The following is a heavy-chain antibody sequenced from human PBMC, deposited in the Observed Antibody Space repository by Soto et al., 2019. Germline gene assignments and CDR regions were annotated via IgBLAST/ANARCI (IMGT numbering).Heavy chain of an antibody. CDR3: ARSPYHDFWSGYYRGNYYYYGIDV. D-gene: IGHD3-3*01. CDR2: IYYSGST. CDR1: GGSISSGDYY. J-gene: IGHJ6*02. V-gene: IGHV4-30-4*01. Sequence: SETLSLTCTVSGGSISSGDYYWSWIRQPPGKGLEWIGYIYYSGSTYYNPSLKSRVTISVDTSKNQFSLKLSSVTAADTAVYYCARSPYHDFWSGYYRGNYYYYGIDVWGQGTTVTVSS.